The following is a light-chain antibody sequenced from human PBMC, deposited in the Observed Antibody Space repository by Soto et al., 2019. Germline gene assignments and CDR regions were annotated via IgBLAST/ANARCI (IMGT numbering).Light chain of an antibody. CDR2: KAS. J-gene: IGKJ1*01. CDR3: QQYNTYWT. V-gene: IGKV1-5*03. Sequence: DIPMTQSPSTLSASVGDRVTITCRASQSIDTSLAWYQQKPGKAPKLLIYKASSLESGVPSRFSGSGAGTEFTLTISSLKADDFAAYYCQQYNTYWTFGQGTKVEIK. CDR1: QSIDTS.